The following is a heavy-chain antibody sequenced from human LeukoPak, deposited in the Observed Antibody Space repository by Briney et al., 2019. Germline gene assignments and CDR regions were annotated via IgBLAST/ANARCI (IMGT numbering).Heavy chain of an antibody. CDR2: INHSGST. D-gene: IGHD3-22*01. CDR3: ARIRRGRVYYYDSSGYYRHYFDY. V-gene: IGHV4-34*01. CDR1: GGSFSGYY. J-gene: IGHJ4*02. Sequence: SETLSLTCAVYGGSFSGYYWSWIRQPPGKGLEWIGEINHSGSTNYNPSLKSRVTISVDTSKNQFSLKLSSVTAADTAVYYCARIRRGRVYYYDSSGYYRHYFDYWGQGTLVTVSS.